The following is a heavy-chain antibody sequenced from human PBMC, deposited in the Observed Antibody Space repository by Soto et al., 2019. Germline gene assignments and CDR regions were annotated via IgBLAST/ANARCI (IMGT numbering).Heavy chain of an antibody. CDR1: GFTVSSKY. CDR3: ARDDVLCDGGRCYGVPLDV. J-gene: IGHJ6*04. Sequence: EVHLVESGGGLVQPGGSLRLSCAASGFTVSSKYMSWVRQAPGKGLEWVSLIQSGGPTYYADSVKGRFTISRDTSENTLHLHMDSLRAEDTAVYYCARDDVLCDGGRCYGVPLDVLGKGTTVTVSS. D-gene: IGHD2-15*01. V-gene: IGHV3-66*01. CDR2: IQSGGPT.